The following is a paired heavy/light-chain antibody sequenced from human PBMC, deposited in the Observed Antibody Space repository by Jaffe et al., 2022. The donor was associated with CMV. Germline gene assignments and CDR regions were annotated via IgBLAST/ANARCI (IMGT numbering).Light chain of an antibody. CDR1: QSLLHSDGKTY. V-gene: IGKV2-29*03. CDR3: MQGIQLPGT. J-gene: IGKJ1*01. CDR2: EVS. Sequence: DIVMTQTPLSLSVTPGQPASISCKSSQSLLHSDGKTYLYWYLQKPGQSPQLLIYEVSTRFSGVPDRFSGSGSGTDFTLKISRVEADDVGVYYCMQGIQLPGTFGQGTKVEI.
Heavy chain of an antibody. Sequence: EVQLVQSGAEVKKPGESLKISCKGSGNSFTTHWIGWVRQMPGKGLEWMGIIYPGDSDIRYSSSFQGQVTISADRSTSTAYLQWSSLKASDTAMYYCARLSREGGSGIYYRLLDYFDYWGQGTLVTVSS. J-gene: IGHJ4*02. V-gene: IGHV5-51*01. CDR1: GNSFTTHW. CDR3: ARLSREGGSGIYYRLLDYFDY. D-gene: IGHD3-10*01. CDR2: IYPGDSDI.